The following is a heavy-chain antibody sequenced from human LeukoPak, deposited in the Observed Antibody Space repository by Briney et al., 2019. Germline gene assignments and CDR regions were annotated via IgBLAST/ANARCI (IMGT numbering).Heavy chain of an antibody. CDR2: IYYSGRT. CDR3: ARHENGGYYSV. V-gene: IGHV4-30-4*01. CDR1: GGSISSGDYY. Sequence: SETLSLTCTVSGGSISSGDYYWSGIRQPPGKGREWIGYIYYSGRTYYNPSLQSRVTISVDTSKNQFSLKLSSVTAADTAVYYCARHENGGYYSVWGQGTLVTVSS. J-gene: IGHJ4*02. D-gene: IGHD3-22*01.